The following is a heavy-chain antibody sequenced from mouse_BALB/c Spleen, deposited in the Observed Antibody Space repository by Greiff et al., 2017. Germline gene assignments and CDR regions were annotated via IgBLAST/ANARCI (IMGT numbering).Heavy chain of an antibody. Sequence: QVQLQQSGAELVKPGASVKMSCKASGYTFTSYNMHWVKQTPGQGLEWIGAIYPGNGDTSYNQKFKGKATLTADKSSSTAYMQLSSLTSEDSAVYYCAGDYFLAMDDWGQGTSVTVSS. J-gene: IGHJ4*01. V-gene: IGHV1-12*01. CDR2: IYPGNGDT. CDR3: AGDYFLAMDD. D-gene: IGHD1-1*01. CDR1: GYTFTSYN.